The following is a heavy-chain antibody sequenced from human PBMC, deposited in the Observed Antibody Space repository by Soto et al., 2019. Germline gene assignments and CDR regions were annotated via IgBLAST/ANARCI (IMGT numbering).Heavy chain of an antibody. CDR1: GGTFSSYA. CDR3: ARDGIRDSSGYYYAY. Sequence: SVKVSCKASGGTFSSYAISWVRQAPGQGLEWMGGIIPIFGTANYAQKFQGGVTIAADESTSTAYMELSSLRSEDTAVYYCARDGIRDSSGYYYAYWGQGTLVTVSS. V-gene: IGHV1-69*13. J-gene: IGHJ4*02. D-gene: IGHD3-22*01. CDR2: IIPIFGTA.